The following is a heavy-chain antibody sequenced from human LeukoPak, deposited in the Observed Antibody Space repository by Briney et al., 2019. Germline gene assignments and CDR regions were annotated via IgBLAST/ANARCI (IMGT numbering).Heavy chain of an antibody. Sequence: GGSLRLSCAAPGFTFSSYGMHWVRQAPGKGLEWVAVIWYDGSNKYYADSVKGRFTISRDNSKNTLYLQMNSLRAEDTAVYYCARGMDHMVRDIDASDIWGQGTMVTVSS. CDR2: IWYDGSNK. CDR1: GFTFSSYG. CDR3: ARGMDHMVRDIDASDI. J-gene: IGHJ3*02. V-gene: IGHV3-33*01. D-gene: IGHD3-10*01.